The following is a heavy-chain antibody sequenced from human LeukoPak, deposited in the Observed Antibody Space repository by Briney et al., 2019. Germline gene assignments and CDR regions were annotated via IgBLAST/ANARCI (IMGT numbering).Heavy chain of an antibody. J-gene: IGHJ4*02. Sequence: SETLSLTCTVSGGSISSSSYYWGWIRQPPGKGLEWIGSIYYSGSTYYNPSLKSRVTISVDTSKNQFSLKLSSVTAADTAVYYCARDYDYVWGSYMDYFDYWGQGTLVTVSS. D-gene: IGHD3-16*01. CDR1: GGSISSSSYY. CDR2: IYYSGST. V-gene: IGHV4-39*07. CDR3: ARDYDYVWGSYMDYFDY.